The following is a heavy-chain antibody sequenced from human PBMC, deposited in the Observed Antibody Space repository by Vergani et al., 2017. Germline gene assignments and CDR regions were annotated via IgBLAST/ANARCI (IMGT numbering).Heavy chain of an antibody. CDR1: GYTFTSYG. J-gene: IGHJ4*02. CDR2: ISAYNGNT. CDR3: ARVCNLYSSSYHASYFDY. D-gene: IGHD6-6*01. V-gene: IGHV1-18*01. Sequence: QVQLVQSGAEVKKPGASVKVSCKASGYTFTSYGISWVRQAPGQGLEWMGWISAYNGNTNYAQKLQSRVTMTTDTSTSTAYMELRSLRSDDTAVYYCARVCNLYSSSYHASYFDYWGQGTLVTVSS.